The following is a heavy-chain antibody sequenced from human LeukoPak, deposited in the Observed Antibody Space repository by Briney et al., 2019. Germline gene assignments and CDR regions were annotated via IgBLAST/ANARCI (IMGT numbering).Heavy chain of an antibody. D-gene: IGHD3-22*01. CDR3: ARGPYNYYDSSGYYFGY. CDR1: GYTFTGYY. V-gene: IGHV1-2*02. J-gene: IGHJ4*02. CDR2: INPNSGGT. Sequence: ASVKVSCKASGYTFTGYYMHWVRQAPGQGVEWMGWINPNSGGTNYAQKFQGRVTMTRDTSISTAYMELSRLRSDDTAVYYCARGPYNYYDSSGYYFGYWGQGTLVTVSS.